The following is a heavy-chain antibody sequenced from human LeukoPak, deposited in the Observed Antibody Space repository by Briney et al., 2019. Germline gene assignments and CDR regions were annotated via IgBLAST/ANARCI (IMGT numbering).Heavy chain of an antibody. CDR1: GFTFSIYW. J-gene: IGHJ4*02. Sequence: TGGSLRLSCAASGFTFSIYWMSWVRQAPGKGLEWVANIKQDGSEKYYVDSVEGRFTISRDNANNSLYLQMNSLRAEDTAVYYCARGGDYLDFWGQGTLVTVSS. CDR3: ARGGDYLDF. CDR2: IKQDGSEK. V-gene: IGHV3-7*05.